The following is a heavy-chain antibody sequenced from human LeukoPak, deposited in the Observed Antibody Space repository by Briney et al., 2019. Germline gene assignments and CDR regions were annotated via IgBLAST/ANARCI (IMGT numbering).Heavy chain of an antibody. V-gene: IGHV1-8*01. J-gene: IGHJ6*03. CDR3: ARVGVDTAMVIYCYYYMDV. D-gene: IGHD5-18*01. Sequence: GASVKVSCKASGYTFTSYDINWVRQATGQGLEWMGWMNPNSGNTGYAQKFQGRVTMTRNTSISTAYMELSSLRSEDTAVYYCARVGVDTAMVIYCYYYMDVWGKGTTVTVSS. CDR2: MNPNSGNT. CDR1: GYTFTSYD.